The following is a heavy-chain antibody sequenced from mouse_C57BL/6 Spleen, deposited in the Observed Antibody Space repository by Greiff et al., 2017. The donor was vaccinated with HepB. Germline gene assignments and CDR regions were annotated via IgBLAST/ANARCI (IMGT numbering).Heavy chain of an antibody. CDR1: GYTFTSYW. V-gene: IGHV1-53*01. Sequence: VQLQQSGTELVKPGASVKLSCKASGYTFTSYWMHWVKQRPGQGLEWIGNINPSNGGTNYNEKFKSKATLTVDKSSSTAYMQLSSLTSEDSAVYYCARTTVVATRYYYAMDYWGQRTSVTVSS. D-gene: IGHD1-1*01. CDR2: INPSNGGT. CDR3: ARTTVVATRYYYAMDY. J-gene: IGHJ4*01.